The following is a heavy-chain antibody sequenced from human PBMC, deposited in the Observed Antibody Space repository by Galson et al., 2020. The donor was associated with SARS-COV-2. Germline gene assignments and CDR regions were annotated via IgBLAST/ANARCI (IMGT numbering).Heavy chain of an antibody. J-gene: IGHJ4*02. Sequence: GESLKISCAASGFTFSTYAMHWVRQAPGKGLEWVAIISYDGSNEYNADSVKGRFTISRDNSKNTLYLHMSSLGPEDTAVYYCARETHDYSSSYYDFWGQGTLVSVSS. CDR1: GFTFSTYA. CDR2: ISYDGSNE. CDR3: ARETHDYSSSYYDF. D-gene: IGHD6-13*01. V-gene: IGHV3-30*15.